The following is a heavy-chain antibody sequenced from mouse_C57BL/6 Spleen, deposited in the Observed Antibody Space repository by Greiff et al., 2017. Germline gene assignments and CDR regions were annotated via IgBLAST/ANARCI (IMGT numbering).Heavy chain of an antibody. V-gene: IGHV1-76*01. Sequence: VQLQQSGAELVRPGASVKLSCKASGYTFTDYYINWVKQRPGQGLEWIARIYPGSGNTYYNEKFKGKAILTADKSSSTAYMELRSLTSEDSAVYYCTRYRFRRAMDYWGQGTSVTVSS. CDR3: TRYRFRRAMDY. J-gene: IGHJ4*01. CDR2: IYPGSGNT. CDR1: GYTFTDYY.